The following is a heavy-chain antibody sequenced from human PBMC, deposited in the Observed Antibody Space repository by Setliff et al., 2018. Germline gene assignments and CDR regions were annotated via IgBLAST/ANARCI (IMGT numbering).Heavy chain of an antibody. Sequence: PSETLSLTCSVSGGSISSGSDYWTWIRQPAGKGLEWIGHIYTRGITNYNPSLKSRVTISVDTSKYQFSLKVTSVTAADTAVYYCARAISGWYSAHYYYMDVWGKGTAVTVSS. CDR1: GGSISSGSDY. V-gene: IGHV4-61*09. D-gene: IGHD6-19*01. CDR2: IYTRGIT. CDR3: ARAISGWYSAHYYYMDV. J-gene: IGHJ6*03.